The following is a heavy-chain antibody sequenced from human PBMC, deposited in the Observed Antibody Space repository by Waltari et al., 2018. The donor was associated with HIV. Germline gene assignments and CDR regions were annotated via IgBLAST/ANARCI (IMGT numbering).Heavy chain of an antibody. CDR3: ASQSRVLDSEFREGWFFHL. V-gene: IGHV3-23*01. Sequence: VHLWESGGGLVDIESSTDPSCLASGFTFHPHCGLCGRLPPGNGLEWVSSVGASFVDTFYTDSVKVRFTVSRDNSKNTLFLQMHSLRVDDTAVYYCASQSRVLDSEFREGWFFHLWGRGTLVSVSS. D-gene: IGHD3-10*01. CDR1: GFTFHPHC. CDR2: VGASFVDT. J-gene: IGHJ2*01.